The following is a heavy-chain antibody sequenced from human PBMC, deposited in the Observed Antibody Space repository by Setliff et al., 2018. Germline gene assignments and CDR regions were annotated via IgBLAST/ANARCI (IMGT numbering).Heavy chain of an antibody. D-gene: IGHD3-22*01. Sequence: QTGGSLRLSCAASGFTFSSYWMSWVRQAPGKGLEWVANIKQDGSEKYYVDSVKGRFTISRDNAKNSLYLQMNSLRAEDTAVYYCAKDPTYYYDSSGYFYFDYWGQGTLVTVSS. CDR2: IKQDGSEK. V-gene: IGHV3-7*01. CDR3: AKDPTYYYDSSGYFYFDY. J-gene: IGHJ4*02. CDR1: GFTFSSYW.